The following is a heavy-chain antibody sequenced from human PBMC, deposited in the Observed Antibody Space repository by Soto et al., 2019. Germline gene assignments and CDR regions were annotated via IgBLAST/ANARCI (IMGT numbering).Heavy chain of an antibody. Sequence: ASVNLYCKASGYTFTSYGISLGRQAPRQGLEWMGWISAYNGNTNYAQKLQGRVTMTTDTSTSTAYMELRSLRSDDTAVYYCARERELAYCGGDCYSPRWFDPWGQGTLVTVSS. D-gene: IGHD2-21*02. J-gene: IGHJ5*02. CDR1: GYTFTSYG. V-gene: IGHV1-18*01. CDR3: ARERELAYCGGDCYSPRWFDP. CDR2: ISAYNGNT.